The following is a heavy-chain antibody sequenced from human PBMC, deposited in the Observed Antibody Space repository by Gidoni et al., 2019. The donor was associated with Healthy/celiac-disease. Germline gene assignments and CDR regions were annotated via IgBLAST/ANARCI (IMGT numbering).Heavy chain of an antibody. CDR1: GFTCSSYS. V-gene: IGHV3-21*01. CDR2: ISSSSSYI. D-gene: IGHD4-17*01. J-gene: IGHJ4*02. CDR3: AAGTKYGDYCY. Sequence: EVQLVESGGGLVKPGGSLRRSGAASGFTCSSYSMNWVRQAPGKGLEWVSSISSSSSYIYYADSVKGRFTISRDNAKNSLYLHMNSLRAEDTAVYYCAAGTKYGDYCYWGQGTLVTVSS.